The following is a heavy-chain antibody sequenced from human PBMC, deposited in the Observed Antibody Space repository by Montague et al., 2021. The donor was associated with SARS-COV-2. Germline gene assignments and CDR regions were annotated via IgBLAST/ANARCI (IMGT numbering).Heavy chain of an antibody. CDR1: GGSISGHY. Sequence: SETLSLTCAVSGGSISGHYWTWIRQPPEKGLEWIGHIYNGGGAFCNPSLKSRVTLSVGPSKNQFSLKLSSVAAADTAKYYCARGRFIVEMATRYYFDPWGQGTLVTVSS. V-gene: IGHV4-59*11. J-gene: IGHJ4*02. CDR2: IYNGGGA. D-gene: IGHD5-24*01. CDR3: ARGRFIVEMATRYYFDP.